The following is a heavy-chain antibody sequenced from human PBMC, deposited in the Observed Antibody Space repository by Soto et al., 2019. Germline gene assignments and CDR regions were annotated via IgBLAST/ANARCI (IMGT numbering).Heavy chain of an antibody. D-gene: IGHD3-22*01. CDR3: ARAYYYDSSGYYSPFDY. CDR1: GFSLSTSGVG. V-gene: IGHV2-5*02. Sequence: QITLKESGPTLVKPTQTLTLTCTFSGFSLSTSGVGVGWIRQPPGKALEWLALIYWDDDKRYSPSLKSRLTITKXXSXNXXVLTMTNMDPVDTATYYCARAYYYDSSGYYSPFDYWGQGTLVTVSS. CDR2: IYWDDDK. J-gene: IGHJ4*02.